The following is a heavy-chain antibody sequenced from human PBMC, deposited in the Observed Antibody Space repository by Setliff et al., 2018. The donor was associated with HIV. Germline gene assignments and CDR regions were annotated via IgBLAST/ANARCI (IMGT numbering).Heavy chain of an antibody. D-gene: IGHD5-12*01. Sequence: SETLSLTCAVSGYSISSGYYWGWIRQPPGKGLEWIGSIFHSAATNYNPSLKSRVTITIDTSKNQFSLKLTSVTAADTAVYYCARRGAYGYDYFDYWGPGILVTVSS. J-gene: IGHJ4*02. CDR2: IFHSAAT. V-gene: IGHV4-38-2*01. CDR1: GYSISSGYY. CDR3: ARRGAYGYDYFDY.